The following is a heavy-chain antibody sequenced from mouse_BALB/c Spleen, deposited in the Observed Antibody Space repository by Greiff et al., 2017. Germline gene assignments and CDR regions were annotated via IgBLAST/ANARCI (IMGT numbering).Heavy chain of an antibody. CDR1: GYTFTDYA. V-gene: IGHV1S137*01. CDR2: ISTYYGDA. CDR3: ARARYFDV. J-gene: IGHJ1*01. Sequence: QVQLKESGAELVRPGVSVKISCKGSGYTFTDYAMHWVKQSHAKSLEWIGVISTYYGDASYNQKFKGKATMTVDKSSSTAYMELARLTSEDSAIYYCARARYFDVWGAGTTVTVSS.